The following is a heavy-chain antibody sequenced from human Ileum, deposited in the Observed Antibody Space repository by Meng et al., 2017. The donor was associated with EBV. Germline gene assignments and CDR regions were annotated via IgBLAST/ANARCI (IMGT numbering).Heavy chain of an antibody. Sequence: SGPALVKPADTPPPPCEGPGYSISSTNGWGWIQQPPGKGLEWIGYIYYSGSTSYNPSLKSRVTMSVDTSKNQFSLNLNSVTAVDTAVYYCARNVPGTSAYYDWGQGTLVTVSS. CDR2: IYYSGST. CDR1: GYSISSTNG. V-gene: IGHV4-28*01. CDR3: ARNVPGTSAYYD. D-gene: IGHD3-22*01. J-gene: IGHJ4*02.